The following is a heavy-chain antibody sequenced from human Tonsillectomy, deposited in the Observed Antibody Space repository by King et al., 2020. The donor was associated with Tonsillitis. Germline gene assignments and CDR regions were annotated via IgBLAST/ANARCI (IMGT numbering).Heavy chain of an antibody. CDR2: IMPIFGTT. V-gene: IGHV1-69*01. J-gene: IGHJ3*02. CDR1: GGTFSRYA. Sequence: VQLVESGAEVKKPGSSVRVSFKASGGTFSRYAVSWVRQAPGQCLEWIGGIMPIFGTTNAAQQLQGRVTITADESTGTAYMELTSLRSEDTAVYYCARGGNYLNDAFDIWGQGTMVTVSS. CDR3: ARGGNYLNDAFDI. D-gene: IGHD1-26*01.